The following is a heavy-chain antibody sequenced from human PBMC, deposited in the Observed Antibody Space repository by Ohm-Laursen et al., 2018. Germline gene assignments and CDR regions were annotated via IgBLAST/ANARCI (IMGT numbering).Heavy chain of an antibody. J-gene: IGHJ4*02. D-gene: IGHD3-22*01. V-gene: IGHV3-48*01. CDR2: ISSSSSTM. CDR3: TGNRTYYYDTSGYHSDY. Sequence: GSLRLSCAASGFTFSTYSMNWVRQAPGKGLEWVSYISSSSSTMYYADSVKGRFTISRDNAKNSLYLQMNSLRAEDTAVYYCTGNRTYYYDTSGYHSDYWGQGTLVTVSS. CDR1: GFTFSTYS.